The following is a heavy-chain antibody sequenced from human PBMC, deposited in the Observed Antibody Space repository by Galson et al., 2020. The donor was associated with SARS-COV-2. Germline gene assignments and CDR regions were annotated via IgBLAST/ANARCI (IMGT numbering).Heavy chain of an antibody. CDR1: GFTFSSYA. J-gene: IGHJ4*02. V-gene: IGHV3-30*04. Sequence: GGSLRLSCAASGFTFSSYAMHWVRQAPGKGLEWVAVISSDGSNKYYADSVKGRFTISRDNSKNTLYLQMNSLRAEDTAVYYCAGELVGAMDYWGQGTLVTVSS. CDR3: AGELVGAMDY. D-gene: IGHD1-26*01. CDR2: ISSDGSNK.